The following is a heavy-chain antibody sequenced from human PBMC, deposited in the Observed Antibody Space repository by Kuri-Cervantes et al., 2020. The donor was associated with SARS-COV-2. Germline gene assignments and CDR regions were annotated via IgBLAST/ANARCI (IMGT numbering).Heavy chain of an antibody. Sequence: ESLKISCAVSGYSISSGYYWGWIRQPPGKGLEWIGSIYHSGSTYYNPSLKSRVTISVDTSKNQFSLKLSSVTAADMAVYYCARRGYSGYDRAYFDYWGQGTLVTVSS. V-gene: IGHV4-38-2*01. J-gene: IGHJ4*02. CDR3: ARRGYSGYDRAYFDY. CDR1: GYSISSGYY. CDR2: IYHSGST. D-gene: IGHD5-12*01.